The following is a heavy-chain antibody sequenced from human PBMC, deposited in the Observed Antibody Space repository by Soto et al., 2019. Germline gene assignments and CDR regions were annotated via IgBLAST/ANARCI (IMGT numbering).Heavy chain of an antibody. D-gene: IGHD3-3*01. CDR2: ISRNSGSI. CDR3: AKALFWSGHFDY. Sequence: EVQLVESGGGLVQPGRSLRLSCAASGFTFDDYAMHWVRQAPGKGLEWVSGISRNSGSIGYADSVKGRFTISRDNAKNSLYLQMNSLRAEDTALYYCAKALFWSGHFDYWGQGTLVTVSS. CDR1: GFTFDDYA. J-gene: IGHJ4*02. V-gene: IGHV3-9*01.